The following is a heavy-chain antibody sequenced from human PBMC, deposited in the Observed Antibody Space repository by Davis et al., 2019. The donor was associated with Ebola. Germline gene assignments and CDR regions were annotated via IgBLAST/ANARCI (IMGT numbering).Heavy chain of an antibody. Sequence: GESLKISCAASGFTFSSYGMHWVRQAPGKGLEWVAVIWYDGSNKYYADSVKGRFTISRDNSKNTLDLQMNSLRAEDTAVYYCARGGLRWELLHYYYGMDVWGQGTTVTVSS. V-gene: IGHV3-33*01. D-gene: IGHD1-26*01. CDR3: ARGGLRWELLHYYYGMDV. CDR1: GFTFSSYG. CDR2: IWYDGSNK. J-gene: IGHJ6*02.